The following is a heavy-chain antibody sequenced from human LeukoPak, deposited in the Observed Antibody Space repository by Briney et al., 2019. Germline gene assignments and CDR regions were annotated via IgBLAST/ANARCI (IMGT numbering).Heavy chain of an antibody. D-gene: IGHD5-18*01. Sequence: GGSLRLSCAASAFTFRPYAMIWVRQAPGKGLEWVSTISGSGGSTYYADSVKGRFTISRDNSNNTLYLEMNSLRAEDTAVYYCAKGAASRGYTYVANWGQGTLVTVSS. V-gene: IGHV3-23*01. CDR2: ISGSGGST. CDR3: AKGAASRGYTYVAN. J-gene: IGHJ4*02. CDR1: AFTFRPYA.